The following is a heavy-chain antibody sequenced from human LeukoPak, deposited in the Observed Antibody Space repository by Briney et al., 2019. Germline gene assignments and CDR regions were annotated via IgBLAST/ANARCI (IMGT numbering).Heavy chain of an antibody. D-gene: IGHD2-21*02. CDR1: GFTFSSYA. V-gene: IGHV3-30*04. J-gene: IGHJ4*02. Sequence: GGSLRLSCAASGFTFSSYAMHWVRQAPGKGLEWVAVISYDGSNKYYADSVKGRFTISRDNSKNTLYLQMNSLRAEDTAVYYCARDHIVVVTAIAGGFDYWGQGTLVTVSS. CDR2: ISYDGSNK. CDR3: ARDHIVVVTAIAGGFDY.